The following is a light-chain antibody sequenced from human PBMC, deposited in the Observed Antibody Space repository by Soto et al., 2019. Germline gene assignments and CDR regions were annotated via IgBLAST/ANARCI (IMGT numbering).Light chain of an antibody. V-gene: IGKV1-27*01. CDR1: QGISSY. J-gene: IGKJ4*01. CDR2: VAS. Sequence: DIQMTQSPSSLSASVGDRVTLTCRASQGISSYVAWYQQKPGKVPKLLIYVASTLQSGVPSRFSGSGSGTDFTLTISSLQPEDFATYYCQKYNSGPLTFGGGTKVEIK. CDR3: QKYNSGPLT.